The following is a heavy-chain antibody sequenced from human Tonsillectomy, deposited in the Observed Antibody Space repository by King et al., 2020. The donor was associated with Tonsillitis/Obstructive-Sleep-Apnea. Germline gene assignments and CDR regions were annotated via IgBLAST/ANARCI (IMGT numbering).Heavy chain of an antibody. Sequence: VQLVESGGDLVKPGGSLRLSCAASGFTFSDYYMSWIRQAPGNGLEWVSYISSSGTTIYYADSVKGRFTVSRDNTKNSLYLQMSSLTAEDTAVYYCAQGEVDSESYYGMDVWGQGTTVTVSS. CDR3: AQGEVDSESYYGMDV. CDR2: ISSSGTTI. J-gene: IGHJ6*02. CDR1: GFTFSDYY. D-gene: IGHD5-18*01. V-gene: IGHV3-11*01.